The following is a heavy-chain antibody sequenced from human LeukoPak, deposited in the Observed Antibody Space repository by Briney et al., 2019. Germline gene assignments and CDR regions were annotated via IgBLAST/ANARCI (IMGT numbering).Heavy chain of an antibody. V-gene: IGHV1-46*01. CDR2: INPSGGST. J-gene: IGHJ4*02. CDR3: ARADCSSTSCFSSDY. CDR1: GYTFTSYY. Sequence: ASVKVSCKASGYTFTSYYMHWVRQAPGQGLEWMGIINPSGGSTSYAQKFQGRVTMTRDTSTSTVYMELSSLRSEDTAVYYCARADCSSTSCFSSDYWGQGTLVTVSS. D-gene: IGHD2-2*01.